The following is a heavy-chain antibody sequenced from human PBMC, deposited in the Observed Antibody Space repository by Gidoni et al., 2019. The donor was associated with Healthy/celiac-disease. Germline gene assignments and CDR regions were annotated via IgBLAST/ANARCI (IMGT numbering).Heavy chain of an antibody. J-gene: IGHJ4*02. CDR1: GFTFSSYG. CDR2: IWYDGSNK. Sequence: QVQLVESGGGVVQPGRSLRLSCAASGFTFSSYGMHWVRQAPGKGLEWVAVIWYDGSNKYYADSVKGRFTISRDNSKNTLYLQMNSLRAEDTAVYYCARDYQPYDFWSGGGYWGQGTLVTVSS. V-gene: IGHV3-33*01. D-gene: IGHD3-3*01. CDR3: ARDYQPYDFWSGGGY.